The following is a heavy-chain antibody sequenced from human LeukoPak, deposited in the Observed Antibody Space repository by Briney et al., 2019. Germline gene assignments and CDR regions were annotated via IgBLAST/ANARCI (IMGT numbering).Heavy chain of an antibody. Sequence: GGSLRLSCAASGFTFSSYAMSWVRQAPGKGLEWVSAISGSGGSTYYADSVKGRFTISRDNSKNSLYLQMNSLRAGDTAVYYCARDRGRYYMDVWGKGTTVTISS. CDR3: ARDRGRYYMDV. CDR2: ISGSGGST. D-gene: IGHD6-25*01. J-gene: IGHJ6*03. CDR1: GFTFSSYA. V-gene: IGHV3-23*01.